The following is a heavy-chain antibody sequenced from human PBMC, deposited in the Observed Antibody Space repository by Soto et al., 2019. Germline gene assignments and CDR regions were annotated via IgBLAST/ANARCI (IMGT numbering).Heavy chain of an antibody. V-gene: IGHV3-21*01. CDR3: AGSSDDGRDH. CDR2: ISDSSSFI. D-gene: IGHD1-26*01. CDR1: GFTLSGFD. J-gene: IGHJ4*02. Sequence: EVQLVESGGGLVKPGESLRLSCAASGFTLSGFDMNWLRQAPGKGLEWVSSISDSSSFIYYADSVKGRFTISRDNARNLADLQMNSLRAEDSAVYYCAGSSDDGRDHWGQGILVTVSS.